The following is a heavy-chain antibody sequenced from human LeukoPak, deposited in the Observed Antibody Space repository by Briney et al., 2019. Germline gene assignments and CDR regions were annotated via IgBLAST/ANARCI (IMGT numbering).Heavy chain of an antibody. Sequence: GASVKVSCKASGYTFTSYAMSWVRQAPGKGLEWVSAISGSGGSTYYADSVKGRFTISRDNSKNTLYLQMNSLRAEDTAVYYCAKDRGYSSGWYWFDPWGQGTLVTVSS. CDR1: GYTFTSYA. CDR3: AKDRGYSSGWYWFDP. V-gene: IGHV3-23*01. D-gene: IGHD6-19*01. CDR2: ISGSGGST. J-gene: IGHJ5*02.